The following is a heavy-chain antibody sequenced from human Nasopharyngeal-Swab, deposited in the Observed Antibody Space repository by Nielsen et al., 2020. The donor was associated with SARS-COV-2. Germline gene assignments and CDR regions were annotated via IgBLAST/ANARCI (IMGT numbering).Heavy chain of an antibody. CDR2: ISSSSTTF. J-gene: IGHJ6*02. CDR3: ARDPGYYYGMNV. Sequence: GESLKISCAASGFAFSSYSMNWVRQAPGKGLEWVAHISSSSTTFFYADSVKGRFTISRDNAKNSLYLQMDSLRADDTALYYCARDPGYYYGMNVWGQGTTVTVSS. V-gene: IGHV3-48*04. CDR1: GFAFSSYS.